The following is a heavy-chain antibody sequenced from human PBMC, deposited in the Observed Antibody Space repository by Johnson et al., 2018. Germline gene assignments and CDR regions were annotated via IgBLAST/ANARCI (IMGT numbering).Heavy chain of an antibody. V-gene: IGHV1-46*02. CDR3: ARDRSVRGLQFLEQYYYGIDV. CDR1: GYTFNRHY. Sequence: QVQLVESGAEVKKPGASVKVSCKASGYTFNRHYIHWVRQAPGQGLEWMGIVNPSGGRTTNAQKFQGRVTMTRDTSTSTVYMELSSLSSEDTAVYYCARDRSVRGLQFLEQYYYGIDVWGQGTTVTVSS. J-gene: IGHJ6*02. D-gene: IGHD3-3*01. CDR2: VNPSGGRT.